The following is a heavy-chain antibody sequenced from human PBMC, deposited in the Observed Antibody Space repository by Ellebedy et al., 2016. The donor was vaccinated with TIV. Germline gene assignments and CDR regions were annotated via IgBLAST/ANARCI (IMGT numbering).Heavy chain of an antibody. D-gene: IGHD3-16*01. CDR2: ISGSGGST. J-gene: IGHJ4*02. V-gene: IGHV3-23*01. CDR1: GFTFSSYA. Sequence: GESLKISXAASGFTFSSYAMSWVRQAPGKGLEWVSAISGSGGSTYYADSVKGRFTISRDNSKNTLYLQMNSLRAEDTAVYYCAKDLMGDYDYWGQGTLVTVSS. CDR3: AKDLMGDYDY.